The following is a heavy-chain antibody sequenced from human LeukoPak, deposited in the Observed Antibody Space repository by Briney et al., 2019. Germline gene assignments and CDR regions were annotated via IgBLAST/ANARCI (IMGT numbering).Heavy chain of an antibody. CDR3: ARHGTYYDILTGYYPFNWFDP. CDR2: IYYSGST. V-gene: IGHV4-59*08. Sequence: SETLSLACTVSGGSISSYYWSRIRQPPGKGLEWIGYIYYSGSTNYNPSLKSRVTISVDTSKNQFSLKLSSVTAADTAVYYCARHGTYYDILTGYYPFNWFDPWGQGTLVTVSS. J-gene: IGHJ5*02. D-gene: IGHD3-9*01. CDR1: GGSISSYY.